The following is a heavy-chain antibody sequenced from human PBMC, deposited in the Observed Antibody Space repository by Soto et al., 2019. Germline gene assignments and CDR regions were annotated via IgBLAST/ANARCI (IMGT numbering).Heavy chain of an antibody. D-gene: IGHD6-13*01. V-gene: IGHV4-34*01. CDR1: GGSFSGYY. CDR3: ARARQQLVRAFDY. CDR2: INHSGST. Sequence: QVQLQQWGAGLLKPSETLSLTCAVYGGSFSGYYWSWIRQPPGKGLEWIGEINHSGSTNYNPSLKIRVTILVDASKNGFSLKLSSVTAGDTAVYYCARARQQLVRAFDYWGQGTLVTVSS. J-gene: IGHJ4*02.